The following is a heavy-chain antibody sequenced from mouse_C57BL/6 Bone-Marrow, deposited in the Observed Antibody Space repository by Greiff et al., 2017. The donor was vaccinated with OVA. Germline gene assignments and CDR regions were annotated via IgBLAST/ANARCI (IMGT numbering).Heavy chain of an antibody. CDR1: GYAFTNYL. J-gene: IGHJ2*01. Sequence: QVQLQQSGAELVRPGTSVKVSCKASGYAFTNYLIEWVKQRPGQGLEWIGVINPGSGGTNYNEKFKGKATLTADKSSSTAYMQLSSLTSEDSAVYYCTTGYGSSWGGYFDYWGQGTTLTVSS. D-gene: IGHD1-1*01. V-gene: IGHV1-54*01. CDR2: INPGSGGT. CDR3: TTGYGSSWGGYFDY.